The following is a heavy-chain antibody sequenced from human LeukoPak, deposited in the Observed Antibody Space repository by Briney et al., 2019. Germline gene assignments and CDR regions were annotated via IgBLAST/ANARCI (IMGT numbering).Heavy chain of an antibody. Sequence: GGSLKISFKGSGYRFTSYWIAWVRQMPGKGLEWMGIIYPGDSDTRYSPSFQGQVTISADKSISTAYLQWSSLQASDTAMYYCARRVAATENWFDRWGQGTLVTVSS. CDR1: GYRFTSYW. J-gene: IGHJ5*02. CDR2: IYPGDSDT. V-gene: IGHV5-51*01. CDR3: ARRVAATENWFDR. D-gene: IGHD6-25*01.